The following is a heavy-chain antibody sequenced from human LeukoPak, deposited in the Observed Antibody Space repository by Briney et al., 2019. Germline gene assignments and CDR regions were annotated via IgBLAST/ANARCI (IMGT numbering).Heavy chain of an antibody. D-gene: IGHD3-10*01. CDR3: ARDRGTVG. V-gene: IGHV1-69*13. J-gene: IGHJ4*02. CDR1: GGPFSNYA. Sequence: ASVKVSCKASGGPFSNYAINWVRRAPGQGLEWMGGIIPIFGTTNYAQKFQGRVTTTADESRSIVYMEVSSLRSEDTAVYYCARDRGTVGWGQGTLVTISS. CDR2: IIPIFGTT.